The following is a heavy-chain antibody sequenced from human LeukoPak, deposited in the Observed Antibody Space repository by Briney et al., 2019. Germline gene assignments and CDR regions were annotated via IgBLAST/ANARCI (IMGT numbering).Heavy chain of an antibody. CDR3: ASFAIQWLVP. V-gene: IGHV3-21*01. CDR1: GLTFSSYS. J-gene: IGHJ5*02. Sequence: GSLRLSCAASGLTFSSYSTNWFRQAPGKGLEWVSSISSSSSYIYYADSVKGRFTISRDNAKNSLYLQMNSLRAEDTAVYYCASFAIQWLVPWGQGTLVTVSS. D-gene: IGHD6-19*01. CDR2: ISSSSSYI.